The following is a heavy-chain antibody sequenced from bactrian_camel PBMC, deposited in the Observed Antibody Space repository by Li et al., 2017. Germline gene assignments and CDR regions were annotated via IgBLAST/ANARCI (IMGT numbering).Heavy chain of an antibody. CDR1: GHTYIPYC. J-gene: IGHJ4*01. CDR2: IDTDGRT. V-gene: IGHV3S53*01. CDR3: AAPISWGPAVEHCSFDGYEYNY. D-gene: IGHD5*01. Sequence: HVQLVESGGGSVQTTGSLRLSCAASGHTYIPYCMGWFRRAPGKEREAIATIDTDGRTTYTDSVKGRFTISKDNAEKTLYLQMNRLKPEDTAIYYCAAPISWGPAVEHCSFDGYEYNYWGQGTQVTVSS.